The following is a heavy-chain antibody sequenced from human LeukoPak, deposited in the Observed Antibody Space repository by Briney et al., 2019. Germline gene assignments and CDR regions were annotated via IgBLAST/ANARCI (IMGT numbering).Heavy chain of an antibody. V-gene: IGHV3-23*01. CDR3: AKGDSSDYQINDY. CDR1: GFPFSTYA. J-gene: IGHJ4*02. D-gene: IGHD3-22*01. Sequence: GGSLRLSCAASGFPFSTYAMSWVRQAPGKGLEWVSGISGSGGNTYYADSVKGRFTISRDFSKNTLYLQLNGLRAEDTAAYYCAKGDSSDYQINDYWGQGTLVTVSS. CDR2: ISGSGGNT.